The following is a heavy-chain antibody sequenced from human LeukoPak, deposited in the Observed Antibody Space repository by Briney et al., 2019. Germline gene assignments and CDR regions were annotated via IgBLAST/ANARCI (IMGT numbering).Heavy chain of an antibody. J-gene: IGHJ4*02. CDR3: TGNYYGSGSYADFDY. CDR1: GFTFSGSA. CDR2: IRSKANSYAT. D-gene: IGHD3-10*01. Sequence: PGGSLRLSCAASGFTFSGSAMHWVRQASGKGLEWVGRIRSKANSYATAYAASVKGRFTISRDDSKNTAYLQMNSLKTEDTAVYYCTGNYYGSGSYADFDYWGQETLVTVSS. V-gene: IGHV3-73*01.